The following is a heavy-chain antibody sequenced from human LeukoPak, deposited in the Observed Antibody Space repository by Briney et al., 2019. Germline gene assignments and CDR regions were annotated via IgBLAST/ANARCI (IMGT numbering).Heavy chain of an antibody. CDR2: ISHSGSA. V-gene: IGHV4-38-2*01. J-gene: IGHJ4*02. CDR1: GYSISRGYY. D-gene: IGHD5-18*01. CDR3: ARHPIGTAMVSYFDY. Sequence: SETLSLTCAVYGYSISRGYYRGWIPQPPGQGLELIGTISHSGSAYYNPSLKSRVTISLDTSKNQFSLRLSSVTAADTAVYYCARHPIGTAMVSYFDYWGQGTLVTVSS.